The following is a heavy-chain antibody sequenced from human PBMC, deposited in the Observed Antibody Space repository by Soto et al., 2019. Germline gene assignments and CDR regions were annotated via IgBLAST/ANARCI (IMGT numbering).Heavy chain of an antibody. Sequence: GGSLRLSCAASGFIFSIYEMNWVRQAPGKGLEWVSYISSSDSNIYYADSVKGRFTISRDNVKNSLYLQMNNLRAEDTAIYYCARNFLARLPERIFYFYAMDVWGQGTTVTVSS. CDR3: ARNFLARLPERIFYFYAMDV. V-gene: IGHV3-48*03. J-gene: IGHJ6*02. CDR1: GFIFSIYE. CDR2: ISSSDSNI. D-gene: IGHD2-2*01.